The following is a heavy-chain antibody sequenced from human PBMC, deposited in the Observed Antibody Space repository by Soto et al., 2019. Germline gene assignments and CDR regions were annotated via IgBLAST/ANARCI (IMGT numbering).Heavy chain of an antibody. CDR3: AKKYSSGSYYYGMDV. V-gene: IGHV3-23*01. J-gene: IGHJ6*02. CDR2: ISGSGGST. D-gene: IGHD6-19*01. CDR1: GFTFSSYA. Sequence: EVQLLESGGGSVQPGGSLRLSCAASGFTFSSYAMSWVRQAPGKGLEWVSAISGSGGSTYYADSVKGRFTISRDNSKNTLYLQMNSLRAEDTAVYYCAKKYSSGSYYYGMDVWGQGTTVTVSS.